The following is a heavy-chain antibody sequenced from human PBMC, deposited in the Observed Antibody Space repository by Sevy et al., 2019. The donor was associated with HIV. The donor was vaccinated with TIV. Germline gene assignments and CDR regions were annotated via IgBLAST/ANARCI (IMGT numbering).Heavy chain of an antibody. CDR2: VSDDGIKD. CDR1: GFNFSSYS. J-gene: IGHJ5*02. Sequence: GGSLRLSCAASGFNFSSYSMNWVRQTPGKGLEWVAIVSDDGIKDDYADSVKGRFAISRDNSRNTLYLQMNSLTPDDTAVYFCVKEATAHRKIRFCFGDNCFYNWFDIWGQGVLVTVSS. V-gene: IGHV3-30*18. D-gene: IGHD1-1*01. CDR3: VKEATAHRKIRFCFGDNCFYNWFDI.